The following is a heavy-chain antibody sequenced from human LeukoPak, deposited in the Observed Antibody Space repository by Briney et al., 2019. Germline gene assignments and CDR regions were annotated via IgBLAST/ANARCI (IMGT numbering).Heavy chain of an antibody. CDR3: ARASIAARRINWFDP. CDR1: GGSISSYY. J-gene: IGHJ5*02. D-gene: IGHD6-6*01. Sequence: SETLSLTCTVSGGSISSYYWSWIRQPPGKGLEWIGYIYYSGSTNYNPSLKSRVTISVDRSKNQFSLKLSSVTAADTAVYYCARASIAARRINWFDPWGQGTLVTVSS. V-gene: IGHV4-59*12. CDR2: IYYSGST.